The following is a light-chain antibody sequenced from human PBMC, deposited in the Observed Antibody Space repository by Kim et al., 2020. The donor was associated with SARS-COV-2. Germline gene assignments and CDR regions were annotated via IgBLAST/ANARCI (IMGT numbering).Light chain of an antibody. J-gene: IGKJ4*01. CDR2: ATS. CDR1: QSISND. V-gene: IGKV1-6*01. Sequence: AIQMTQSPSTLSASVGDRVTITCRASQSISNDLGWYQQKPGRAPNLLIYATSTLQSGVPSRFSGSGSGTDFTLTISSLQPEDVATYYCLQDYDSPLTFGGGTKVDIK. CDR3: LQDYDSPLT.